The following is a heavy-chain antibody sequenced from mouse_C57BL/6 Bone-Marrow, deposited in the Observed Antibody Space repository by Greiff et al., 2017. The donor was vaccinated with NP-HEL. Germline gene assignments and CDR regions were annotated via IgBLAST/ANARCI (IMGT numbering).Heavy chain of an antibody. CDR2: IDPSDSYT. CDR1: GYTFTSYW. CDR3: ARLRRSWFAY. J-gene: IGHJ3*01. V-gene: IGHV1-69*01. D-gene: IGHD1-1*01. Sequence: QVQLQQPGAELVMPGASVKLSCKASGYTFTSYWMHWVKQRPGQGLEWIGEIDPSDSYTNYNQKFKGKSTLTVDKSSSTAYMQLSSLTSEDSAVDYCARLRRSWFAYWGQGTMVTVSA.